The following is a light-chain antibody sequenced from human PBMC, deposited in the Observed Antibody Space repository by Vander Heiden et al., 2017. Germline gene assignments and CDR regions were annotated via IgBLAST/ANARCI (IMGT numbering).Light chain of an antibody. J-gene: IGLJ1*01. V-gene: IGLV2-14*03. Sequence: QSALTQPASVSGSPGQSITISCTGTSSYVGGYNYVSWYQQHPDKAPKLMIYDVDNRPSGVSNRFSGSKSGNTASLTISGLQAEDEADYYCSSYTSSGTLVFGTGTKVTVL. CDR3: SSYTSSGTLV. CDR1: SSYVGGYNY. CDR2: DVD.